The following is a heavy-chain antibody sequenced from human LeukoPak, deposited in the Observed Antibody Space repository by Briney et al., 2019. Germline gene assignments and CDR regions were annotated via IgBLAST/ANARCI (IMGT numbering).Heavy chain of an antibody. CDR1: GGSISSYY. CDR2: IYYSGST. D-gene: IGHD5-18*01. J-gene: IGHJ5*02. CDR3: ARASSGIQLWLNWFDP. V-gene: IGHV4-59*01. Sequence: SETLSLTCTVSGGSISSYYWSWIRQPPGKGLEWIGYIYYSGSTNYSPSLKSRVTISVDTSKNQFSLKLSSVTAADTAVYYCARASSGIQLWLNWFDPWGQGTLVTVSS.